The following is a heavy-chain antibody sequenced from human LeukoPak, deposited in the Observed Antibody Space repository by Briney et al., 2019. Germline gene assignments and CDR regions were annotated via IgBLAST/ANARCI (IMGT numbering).Heavy chain of an antibody. CDR2: ISSSSSYI. V-gene: IGHV3-21*04. D-gene: IGHD3-22*01. Sequence: PGGSLRLSCAASGFTFSSYSMNWVRQAPGKGLEWVSSISSSSSYIYYADSVKGRFTIPRDNAKNSLYLQMNSLRAEDTAVYYCATPLDYYDSSGYHQGGDWGQGTLVTVSS. CDR3: ATPLDYYDSSGYHQGGD. CDR1: GFTFSSYS. J-gene: IGHJ4*02.